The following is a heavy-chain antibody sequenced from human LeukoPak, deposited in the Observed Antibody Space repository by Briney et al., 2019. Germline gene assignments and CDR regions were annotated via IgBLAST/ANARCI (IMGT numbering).Heavy chain of an antibody. CDR3: ARDRKGNGSGSYYIRAFDI. CDR1: GGSISSYY. V-gene: IGHV4-4*07. Sequence: PSETLSLTCTVSGGSISSYYWSWIRQPAGKGLEWIGRIYTSGSTNYNPSLKSRVTMSVDTSKNQFSLKLSSVTAADTAVYYCARDRKGNGSGSYYIRAFDIGGQGTMVTVSS. CDR2: IYTSGST. J-gene: IGHJ3*02. D-gene: IGHD3-10*01.